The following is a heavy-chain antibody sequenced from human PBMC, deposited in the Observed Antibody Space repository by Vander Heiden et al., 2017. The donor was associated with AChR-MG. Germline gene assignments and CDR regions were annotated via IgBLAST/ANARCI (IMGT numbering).Heavy chain of an antibody. Sequence: QVQLQQLGAGPLKPSETLSLTCAVYGGPFSGYYWSWIRQPPGKGLEWIGEINHSGSTNYNPSLKSRVTISVDTSKNQFSLKLSSVTAADTAVYYCARGGSGRTIFRPGAEYYFDYWGQGTLVTVSS. CDR3: ARGGSGRTIFRPGAEYYFDY. CDR2: INHSGST. J-gene: IGHJ4*02. CDR1: GGPFSGYY. D-gene: IGHD3-9*01. V-gene: IGHV4-34*01.